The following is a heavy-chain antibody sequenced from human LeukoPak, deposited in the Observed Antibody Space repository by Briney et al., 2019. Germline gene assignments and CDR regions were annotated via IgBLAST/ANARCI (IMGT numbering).Heavy chain of an antibody. CDR3: ARLAYSSGWPFDY. J-gene: IGHJ4*02. V-gene: IGHV4-39*01. CDR1: GGSISSSSYY. Sequence: SETLSLTCTVAGGSISSSSYYWGWIRQPPGKGLEWMGSNYYSGSTYYNPSLKSRVTISVDTSKNQLSLKLSSVTAADTAVYYCARLAYSSGWPFDYWGQGTLVTVSS. CDR2: NYYSGST. D-gene: IGHD6-19*01.